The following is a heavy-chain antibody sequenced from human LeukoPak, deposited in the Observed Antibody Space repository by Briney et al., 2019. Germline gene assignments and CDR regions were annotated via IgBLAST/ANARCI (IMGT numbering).Heavy chain of an antibody. CDR1: GGTFSSYA. Sequence: ASVKVSCKASGGTFSSYATSWVRQAPGQGLEWMGRIIPILGIANYAQKFQGRVTITADKSTSTAYMELSSLRSEDTAVYYCARGAVAAAGVVDYWGQGTLVTVSS. J-gene: IGHJ4*02. D-gene: IGHD6-13*01. CDR2: IIPILGIA. CDR3: ARGAVAAAGVVDY. V-gene: IGHV1-69*04.